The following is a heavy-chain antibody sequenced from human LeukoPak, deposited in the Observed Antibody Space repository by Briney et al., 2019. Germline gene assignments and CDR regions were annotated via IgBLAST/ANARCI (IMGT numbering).Heavy chain of an antibody. J-gene: IGHJ4*02. CDR3: ARDSGGYYDSSGYD. Sequence: GGSLRLSCAASGFTFSSYAMSWVRQAPGKGPEWVSAISGSGGSTYYADSVKGRFTISRDNSKNTLYLQMNSLRAEDTAVYYCARDSGGYYDSSGYDWGQGTLVTVSS. CDR2: ISGSGGST. V-gene: IGHV3-23*01. CDR1: GFTFSSYA. D-gene: IGHD3-22*01.